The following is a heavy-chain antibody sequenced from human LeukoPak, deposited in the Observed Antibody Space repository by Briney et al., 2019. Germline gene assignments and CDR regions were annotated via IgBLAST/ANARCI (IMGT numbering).Heavy chain of an antibody. CDR3: ARDDFGDYVLGY. J-gene: IGHJ4*02. Sequence: SETLSLTCTVSGYSISSSFFWGWIRQPPGKGLEWIGTIYHSGSTYYNPSLKSRVTISVDTSKNQFSLKLSSVTAADTAVYYCARDDFGDYVLGYWGQGTLVTVSS. D-gene: IGHD4-17*01. V-gene: IGHV4-38-2*02. CDR2: IYHSGST. CDR1: GYSISSSFF.